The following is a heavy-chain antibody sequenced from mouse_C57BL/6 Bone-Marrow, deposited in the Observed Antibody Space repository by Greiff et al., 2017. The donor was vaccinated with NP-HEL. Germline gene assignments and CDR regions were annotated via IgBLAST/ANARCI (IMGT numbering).Heavy chain of an antibody. CDR3: TTVTTVKVSAMDY. D-gene: IGHD1-1*01. V-gene: IGHV14-4*01. CDR1: GFNIKDDY. Sequence: VQLQQSGAELVRPGASVKLSCTASGFNIKDDYMHWVKQRPEQGLEWIGWIDPENGGTEFASEVQGMATITADSSSTSASLQRSSLTSEYTAVYYFTTVTTVKVSAMDYWGQGTSVTVSS. CDR2: IDPENGGT. J-gene: IGHJ4*01.